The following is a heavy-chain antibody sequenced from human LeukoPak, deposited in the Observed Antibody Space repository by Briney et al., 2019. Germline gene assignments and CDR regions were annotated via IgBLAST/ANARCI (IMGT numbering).Heavy chain of an antibody. J-gene: IGHJ3*02. CDR3: AKVANRGWGDAFDI. CDR1: GFTFSNYA. V-gene: IGHV3-23*01. D-gene: IGHD3-10*01. CDR2: ISGSGGST. Sequence: GGSLRLSCAASGFTFSNYAMSWVRQAPGKGLEWVSSISGSGGSTNYADSVKGRFTISRDNSKNTLYLQTNSLRAEDTAVYYCAKVANRGWGDAFDIWGQGTMVTVSS.